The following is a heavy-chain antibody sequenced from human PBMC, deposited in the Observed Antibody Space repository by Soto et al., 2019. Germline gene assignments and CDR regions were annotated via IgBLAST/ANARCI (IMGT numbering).Heavy chain of an antibody. CDR3: ARGTKAETCSY. CDR2: ISAYNGNT. V-gene: IGHV1-18*01. J-gene: IGHJ4*02. CDR1: GYTFTSYG. D-gene: IGHD2-15*01. Sequence: QVQLVQSGAEVKKPGASVKVSCKASGYTFTSYGISWVRQAPGQGLEWMGWISAYNGNTNYAQKFQGRVTMTTDTYTSTAYTELRSMRSDDTAVDYCARGTKAETCSYWGQGTLVTVSS.